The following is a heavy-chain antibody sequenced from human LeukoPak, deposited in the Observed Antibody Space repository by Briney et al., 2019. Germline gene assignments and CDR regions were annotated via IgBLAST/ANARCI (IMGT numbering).Heavy chain of an antibody. CDR3: ASQLWSGYYYYYMDV. D-gene: IGHD3-3*01. CDR1: GGSISSSTYY. J-gene: IGHJ6*03. CDR2: FYYSGNT. V-gene: IGHV4-39*07. Sequence: PSETLSLTCTVSGGSISSSTYYWGWIRPPPGMGLEWIGTFYYSGNTYYNSSLKSRLTISVDTSKNQFSLKLSSVTAADTAVYYCASQLWSGYYYYYMDVWGKGTTVTVSS.